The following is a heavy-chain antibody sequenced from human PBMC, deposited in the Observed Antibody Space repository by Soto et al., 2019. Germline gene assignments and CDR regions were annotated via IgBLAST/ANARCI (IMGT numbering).Heavy chain of an antibody. CDR3: ARVSSPSGFDI. Sequence: ASVKVSCKASGGTLSSYTFSWVRQAPGQGLEWMGRIIAYNGDTNYAQKFQGRVTMTTDTSTSTAYMELRSLRSDDTAVYYCARVSSPSGFDIWGQGTMVTVS. D-gene: IGHD6-6*01. CDR2: IIAYNGDT. J-gene: IGHJ3*02. V-gene: IGHV1-18*01. CDR1: GGTLSSYT.